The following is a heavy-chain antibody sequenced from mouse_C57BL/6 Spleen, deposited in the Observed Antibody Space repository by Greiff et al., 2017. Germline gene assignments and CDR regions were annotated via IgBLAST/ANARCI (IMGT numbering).Heavy chain of an antibody. V-gene: IGHV2-9*01. Sequence: LQESGPGLVAPSQSLSITCTASGFSLTSYGVDWVRQPPGKGLEWMGVICGGGSTNYNSAPMSRLSISTDNTKSHVFLKMNSLQADDTAMYSCTKHGGSGAMDYWGQGTSVTVSS. CDR1: GFSLTSYG. D-gene: IGHD1-1*02. CDR3: TKHGGSGAMDY. CDR2: ICGGGST. J-gene: IGHJ4*01.